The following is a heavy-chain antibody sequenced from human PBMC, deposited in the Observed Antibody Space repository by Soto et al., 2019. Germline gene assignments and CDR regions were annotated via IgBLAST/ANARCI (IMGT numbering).Heavy chain of an antibody. D-gene: IGHD1-26*01. Sequence: SETLSLTCTVSGGSITSYYWNWIRQPPGKGLEWIGYIDYSGSTKYNPSLKSRVTISVERSKNQISLKLSSVTAADTAEYYCARQYSVSSSSGFDPWGHGTLVTVSS. CDR1: GGSITSYY. J-gene: IGHJ5*02. V-gene: IGHV4-59*01. CDR2: IDYSGST. CDR3: ARQYSVSSSSGFDP.